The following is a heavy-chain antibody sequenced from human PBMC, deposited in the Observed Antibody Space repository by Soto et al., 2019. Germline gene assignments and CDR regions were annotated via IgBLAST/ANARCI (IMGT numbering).Heavy chain of an antibody. CDR3: AIIPQDVSPVADEEAPDY. Sequence: PGGSLRLSCAASGLTFSNYWMHWVRQAPGKGLVWVSRINSDGSNTNYADSVRGRFTISRDNAKNTLYLQMTSLRADDAAVYYCAIIPQDVSPVADEEAPDYGGQGTRVTVAS. CDR1: GLTFSNYW. CDR2: INSDGSNT. J-gene: IGHJ4*02. D-gene: IGHD6-19*01. V-gene: IGHV3-74*01.